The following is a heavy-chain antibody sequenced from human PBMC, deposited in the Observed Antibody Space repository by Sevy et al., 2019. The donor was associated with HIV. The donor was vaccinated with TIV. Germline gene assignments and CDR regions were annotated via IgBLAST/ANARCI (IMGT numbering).Heavy chain of an antibody. Sequence: ASVKVSCEASGYTFSTYGINWVRQAPGQGLEWMGWINTFTGDTNYRQKLQDRVTMTKDTSTSTVYMELRSLRSDDTAVYYCARGYCSGGRCYPGGYWGQGTLVTVSS. D-gene: IGHD2-15*01. CDR1: GYTFSTYG. CDR2: INTFTGDT. J-gene: IGHJ4*02. CDR3: ARGYCSGGRCYPGGY. V-gene: IGHV1-18*01.